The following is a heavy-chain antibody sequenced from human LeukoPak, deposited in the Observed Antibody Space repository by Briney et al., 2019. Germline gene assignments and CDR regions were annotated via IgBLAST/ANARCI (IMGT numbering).Heavy chain of an antibody. CDR1: GGSFSGYY. CDR2: INHSGGT. Sequence: SETLSLTCAVYGGSFSGYYWSWISQPPGKGLEWIGEINHSGGTNYNPSLKSRVTISVDTSKNQFSLKLSSVTAADTAVYSCARRSDYVWGSYRYNWFDPWGQGTLVTVSS. CDR3: ARRSDYVWGSYRYNWFDP. D-gene: IGHD3-16*02. J-gene: IGHJ5*02. V-gene: IGHV4-34*01.